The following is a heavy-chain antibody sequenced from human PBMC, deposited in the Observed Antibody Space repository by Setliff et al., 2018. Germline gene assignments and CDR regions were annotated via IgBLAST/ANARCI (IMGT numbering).Heavy chain of an antibody. CDR1: GGSISTYY. J-gene: IGHJ6*02. Sequence: SETLSLTCTVSGGSISTYYWTWIRQPPGKALEWIGYIYYSGTTNYNPSLKSRVTISVDTSKNQFSLKLSSVTAADTAVYYCARGKVLYDYVWGSYRYEDYYYGMDVWGQGTTVTVSS. CDR3: ARGKVLYDYVWGSYRYEDYYYGMDV. D-gene: IGHD3-16*02. V-gene: IGHV4-59*12. CDR2: IYYSGTT.